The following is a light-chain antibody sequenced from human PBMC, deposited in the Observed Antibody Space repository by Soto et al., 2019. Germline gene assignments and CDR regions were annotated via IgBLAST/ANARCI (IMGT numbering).Light chain of an antibody. Sequence: DIVLTQSPGTLALSPGERAALSFSGSQSVSSSYLAWYQQKPGQAPRLLIYGASRRATGIPDRFSGSGSGTDFTLTISSLEPEDFAVYYCQQYDNSLWTFGQGTKVDI. CDR1: QSVSSSY. J-gene: IGKJ1*01. CDR2: GAS. V-gene: IGKV3-20*01. CDR3: QQYDNSLWT.